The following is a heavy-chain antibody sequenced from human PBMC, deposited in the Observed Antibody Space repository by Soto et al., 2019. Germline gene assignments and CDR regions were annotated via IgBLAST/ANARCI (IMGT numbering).Heavy chain of an antibody. CDR2: IHYSGSA. D-gene: IGHD3-10*01. Sequence: AETLSLTCTFSGSSIIGYDWTWIRQSPERGLEWVGYIHYSGSANYNPALNSRLTMIVDRSKRHFSMKLASGPAADTAVDYFSRGVAGSRLNWFDPWGQGTLVTVSS. CDR3: SRGVAGSRLNWFDP. J-gene: IGHJ5*02. CDR1: GSSIIGYD. V-gene: IGHV4-59*12.